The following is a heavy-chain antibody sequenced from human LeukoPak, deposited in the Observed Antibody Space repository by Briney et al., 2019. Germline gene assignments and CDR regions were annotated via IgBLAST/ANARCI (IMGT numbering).Heavy chain of an antibody. CDR1: GYTFTSYD. D-gene: IGHD4-23*01. CDR3: ARDQTVTTVVTGPGD. CDR2: SNPSGGST. V-gene: IGHV1-46*01. Sequence: GASVKVSCKASGYTFTSYDINWVRQAPGQGLEWMGISNPSGGSTSYAQKFQGRVTMTRDTSTSTVYMELSSLRSEDTAVYYCARDQTVTTVVTGPGDWGQGTLVTVSS. J-gene: IGHJ4*02.